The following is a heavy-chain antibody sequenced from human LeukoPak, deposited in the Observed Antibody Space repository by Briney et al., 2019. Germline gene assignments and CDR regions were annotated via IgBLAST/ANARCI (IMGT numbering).Heavy chain of an antibody. D-gene: IGHD3-10*01. CDR3: AKDSSWFGELFNYYYYYGMDV. CDR1: GFTFGSYG. V-gene: IGHV3-30*18. J-gene: IGHJ6*02. Sequence: PGGSLRLSCAASGFTFGSYGMHWVRQAPGKGLEWVAVISYDGSNKYYADSVKGRFTISRDNSKNTLYLQMNSLRAEDTAVYYCAKDSSWFGELFNYYYYYGMDVWGQGTTVTVSS. CDR2: ISYDGSNK.